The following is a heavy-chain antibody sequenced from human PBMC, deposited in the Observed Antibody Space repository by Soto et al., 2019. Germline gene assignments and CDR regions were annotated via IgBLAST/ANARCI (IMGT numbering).Heavy chain of an antibody. CDR2: IIPIFGTA. Sequence: SVEVSSKASGVTLSSYALSWLRQATGQGLEWMGGIIPIFGTANYAQKFQGRVTITADESTSTAYMELSSLRSEDTAVYYCARYACYDSSVAMSPYLVQGTLVIVSS. D-gene: IGHD3-22*01. J-gene: IGHJ1*01. CDR3: ARYACYDSSVAMSPY. CDR1: GVTLSSYA. V-gene: IGHV1-69*13.